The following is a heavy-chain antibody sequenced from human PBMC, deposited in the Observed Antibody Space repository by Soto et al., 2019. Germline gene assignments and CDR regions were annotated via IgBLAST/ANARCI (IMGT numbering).Heavy chain of an antibody. V-gene: IGHV2-5*02. CDR1: GFSLSTSGVG. CDR3: APRQACSGGSCYYYFDY. D-gene: IGHD2-15*01. J-gene: IGHJ4*02. Sequence: QITLKESGPTLVKPTQTLTLTCTFSGFSLSTSGVGVGWIRQPPGKALEWLALIYWDDDKRYSPSLKSRLTINKDTSKTQVVLTMTNVDPVDKATYYCAPRQACSGGSCYYYFDYWGQGTLVTVSS. CDR2: IYWDDDK.